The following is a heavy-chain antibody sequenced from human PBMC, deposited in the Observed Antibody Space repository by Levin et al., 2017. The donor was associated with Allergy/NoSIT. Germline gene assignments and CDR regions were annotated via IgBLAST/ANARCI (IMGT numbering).Heavy chain of an antibody. V-gene: IGHV4-34*01. CDR3: ARGRMVTPGSKRVAFDI. CDR1: GGSFSGYY. J-gene: IGHJ3*02. D-gene: IGHD4-23*01. Sequence: PSETLSLTCAVYGGSFSGYYWSWIRQPPGKGLEWIGEINHSGSTNYNPSLKSRVTISVDTSKNQFSLKLSSVTAADTAVYYCARGRMVTPGSKRVAFDIWGQGTMVTVSS. CDR2: INHSGST.